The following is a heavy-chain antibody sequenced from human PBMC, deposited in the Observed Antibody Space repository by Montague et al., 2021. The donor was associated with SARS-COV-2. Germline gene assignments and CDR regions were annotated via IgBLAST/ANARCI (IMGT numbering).Heavy chain of an antibody. D-gene: IGHD1-26*01. Sequence: TVSLTSTVSGASISNPTYSWGWIREPAGKELEWIGRMFTSGSTTYNPSLKSRVTISVDTSKNQFSLRLNSVTAADTAVYYCVREGGSMTFDYWGQGILVTVSS. J-gene: IGHJ4*02. CDR2: MFTSGST. CDR1: GASISNPTYS. V-gene: IGHV4-61*02. CDR3: VREGGSMTFDY.